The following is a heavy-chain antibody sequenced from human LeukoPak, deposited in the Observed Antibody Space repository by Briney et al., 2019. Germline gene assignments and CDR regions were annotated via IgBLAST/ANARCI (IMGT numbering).Heavy chain of an antibody. Sequence: GGSLRLSCAASGFTFSSYEMKWVRQAPGKGLEWVSYISSSGSTIYYADSVKGRFTISRDNAKNSLYLQMNSLRAKDTAVYYCARVPRWYVIDYWGQGTLVTVSS. CDR1: GFTFSSYE. D-gene: IGHD4-23*01. CDR3: ARVPRWYVIDY. J-gene: IGHJ4*02. CDR2: ISSSGSTI. V-gene: IGHV3-48*03.